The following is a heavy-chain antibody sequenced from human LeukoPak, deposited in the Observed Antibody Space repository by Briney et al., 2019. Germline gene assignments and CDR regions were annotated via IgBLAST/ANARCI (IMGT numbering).Heavy chain of an antibody. J-gene: IGHJ4*02. D-gene: IGHD3-10*01. CDR3: ATPLRGFGELLLLTH. V-gene: IGHV1-2*02. CDR2: INPDSGGT. Sequence: EASVKASCKASGYTFTGYYMHWVRQAPGQGLEWMGWINPDSGGTNYAQKFQGRVTMTRDTSISTAYMELSRLRSDDTAVYYCATPLRGFGELLLLTHWGQGTLVTVSS. CDR1: GYTFTGYY.